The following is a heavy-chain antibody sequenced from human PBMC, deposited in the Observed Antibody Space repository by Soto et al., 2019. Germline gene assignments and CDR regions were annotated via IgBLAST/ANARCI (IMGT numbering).Heavy chain of an antibody. J-gene: IGHJ3*02. V-gene: IGHV5-51*01. CDR1: GYSFTSYW. Sequence: GEALKISCKGSGYSFTSYWIGWGRQMPGKGLEWMGIIYPGDSDNRYSPSFQGQVTISADKSIITAYLQRSSLKASDTAMYSGARHTNPQRGYSYDYAFDIWGQGTMVTVSS. CDR2: IYPGDSDN. CDR3: ARHTNPQRGYSYDYAFDI. D-gene: IGHD5-18*01.